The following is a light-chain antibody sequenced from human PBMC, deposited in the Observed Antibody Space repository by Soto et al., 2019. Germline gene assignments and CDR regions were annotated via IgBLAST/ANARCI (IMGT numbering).Light chain of an antibody. CDR2: GAS. CDR1: QSVRSSY. CDR3: HQYGTTPNT. Sequence: EVVLTQSPGTLSLSPGERATLSCRASQSVRSSYLAWYQQKPGESPRLLIYGASRRATGIPDRFSGRASGTDVSLPISRLEPQDFAVYYCHQYGTTPNTFGQGTKLEI. J-gene: IGKJ2*01. V-gene: IGKV3-20*01.